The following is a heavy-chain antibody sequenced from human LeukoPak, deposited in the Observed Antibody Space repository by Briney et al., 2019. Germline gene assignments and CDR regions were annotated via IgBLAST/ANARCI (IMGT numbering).Heavy chain of an antibody. V-gene: IGHV3-7*01. Sequence: GSLRLSCAASGFTFSYFWLRWVRQAPGKGLEWVANMNRDGSEKNYVDSMKGRITISRDNAKNSLYLQMNSLRVEDTAVYYCARDGGIIRFGGQDVWGQGTTVTVS. CDR3: ARDGGIIRFGGQDV. CDR2: MNRDGSEK. D-gene: IGHD3-16*01. CDR1: GFTFSYFW. J-gene: IGHJ6*02.